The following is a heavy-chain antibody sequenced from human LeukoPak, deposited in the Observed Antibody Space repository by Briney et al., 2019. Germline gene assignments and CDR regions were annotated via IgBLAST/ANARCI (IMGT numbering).Heavy chain of an antibody. CDR3: ARGGSYFDS. CDR1: GGSISNYY. J-gene: IGHJ4*02. CDR2: IYYSEST. V-gene: IGHV4-59*01. D-gene: IGHD1-26*01. Sequence: SETLSLTCTVSGGSISNYYWSWIRQPPGKVLEWIGYIYYSESTHYNPSLKSRVTISVDTSMNQFSLKLTSVTAADTAVYYCARGGSYFDSGGQGTLVPVSS.